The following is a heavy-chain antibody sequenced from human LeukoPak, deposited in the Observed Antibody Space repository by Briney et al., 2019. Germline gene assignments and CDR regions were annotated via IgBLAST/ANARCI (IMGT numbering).Heavy chain of an antibody. J-gene: IGHJ4*02. CDR2: ISGSGGTT. CDR3: ARISSSWFFDF. D-gene: IGHD6-13*01. CDR1: GFTFSDYA. V-gene: IGHV3-23*01. Sequence: PGGSLRLSCAASGFTFSDYAMSWVRQAPGKGLEWVSIISGSGGTTYYADSVKGRFTISRDNSKNTLYLQMDTLRADDTAVYYCARISSSWFFDFWGQGTLVTVSS.